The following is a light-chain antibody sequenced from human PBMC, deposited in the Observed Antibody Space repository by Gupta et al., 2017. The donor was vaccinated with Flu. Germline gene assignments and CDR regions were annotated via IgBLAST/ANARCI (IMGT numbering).Light chain of an antibody. J-gene: IGLJ1*01. CDR2: DVT. Sequence: RAGVCGYNYVSCYQHHPGKAPTLMIYDVTKRPSAVPDRFSGSKSDNTASLTISGLLAEDEADYYCCSYAGTYTFVFGTGTRVTVL. V-gene: IGLV2-11*01. CDR1: RAGVCGYNY. CDR3: CSYAGTYTFV.